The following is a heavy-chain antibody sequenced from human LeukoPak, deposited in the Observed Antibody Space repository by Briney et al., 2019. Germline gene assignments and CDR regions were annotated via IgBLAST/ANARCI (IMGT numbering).Heavy chain of an antibody. CDR2: ISSSSSSYI. CDR3: AYTYGTTTGFDY. CDR1: GFTFSSYS. Sequence: GGSLRLSCAASGFTFSSYSMNWVRQAPGKGLEWVSSISSSSSSYIYYADSVKGRFTISRDNAKNSLYLQMNSLRAEDTAVYYCAYTYGTTTGFDYWGQGTLVTVSS. D-gene: IGHD1-1*01. J-gene: IGHJ4*02. V-gene: IGHV3-21*04.